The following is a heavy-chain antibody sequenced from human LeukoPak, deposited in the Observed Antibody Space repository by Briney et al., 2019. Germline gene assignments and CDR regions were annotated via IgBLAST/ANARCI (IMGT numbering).Heavy chain of an antibody. Sequence: GGSLRLSCAASGFTFSGSAMHWVRQASGKGLEWVGRIRSKANSYATAYAASVKGRFTISRDDSKNTAYLQMNSLKTEDTAVYYCASLGEGGGFRIPPYYYYGMDVWGQGTTVTVSS. CDR3: ASLGEGGGFRIPPYYYYGMDV. J-gene: IGHJ6*02. CDR2: IRSKANSYAT. V-gene: IGHV3-73*01. D-gene: IGHD1-26*01. CDR1: GFTFSGSA.